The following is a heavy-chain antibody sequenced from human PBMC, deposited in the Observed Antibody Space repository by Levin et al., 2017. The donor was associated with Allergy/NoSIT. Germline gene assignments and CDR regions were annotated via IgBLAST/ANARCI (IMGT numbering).Heavy chain of an antibody. J-gene: IGHJ2*01. D-gene: IGHD6-19*01. V-gene: IGHV3-33*01. CDR3: ARDTRGYSSGSILDL. CDR1: GFTFSSYG. CDR2: IWYDGSNK. Sequence: GGSLRLSCAASGFTFSSYGMHWVRQAPGKGLEWVGVIWYDGSNKYYADSVKGRFTISRDNSKNTLYLQMNSLRVEDTAVYYCARDTRGYSSGSILDLWGRGTLVTVSS.